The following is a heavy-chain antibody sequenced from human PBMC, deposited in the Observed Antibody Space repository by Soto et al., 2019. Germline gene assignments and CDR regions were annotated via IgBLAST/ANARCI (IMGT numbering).Heavy chain of an antibody. CDR3: ARDYYDSSGYGPYGMDV. CDR2: INPSGGST. CDR1: GYTFTSYY. J-gene: IGHJ6*02. D-gene: IGHD3-22*01. V-gene: IGHV1-46*01. Sequence: ASVKVSCKASGYTFTSYYMHWVRQAPGQGLEWMGIINPSGGSTSYAQKLQGRVTMTTDTSTSTAYMELRSLRSDDTAVYYCARDYYDSSGYGPYGMDVWGQGTTVTVSS.